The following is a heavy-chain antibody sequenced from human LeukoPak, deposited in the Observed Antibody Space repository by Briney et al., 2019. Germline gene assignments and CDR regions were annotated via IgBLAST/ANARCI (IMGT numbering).Heavy chain of an antibody. CDR1: GFTFSSYS. J-gene: IGHJ6*02. V-gene: IGHV3-48*02. Sequence: PGGSLRLSCAPSGFTFSSYSINWVRQAPGKGLEWVSYISSSSRTIYYADSVKGRFTTSRDNAKNSLFLQMNSLRDEDTAVYYCARHGAASLYSYGLDVWGQGTTVTVSS. D-gene: IGHD6-25*01. CDR3: ARHGAASLYSYGLDV. CDR2: ISSSSRTI.